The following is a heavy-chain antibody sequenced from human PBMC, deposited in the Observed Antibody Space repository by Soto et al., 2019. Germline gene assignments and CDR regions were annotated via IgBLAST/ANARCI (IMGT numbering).Heavy chain of an antibody. CDR1: GLNFSNHW. J-gene: IGHJ4*02. D-gene: IGHD3-16*01. V-gene: IGHV3-23*01. Sequence: GGSLRLSCTASGLNFSNHWMTWVRQAPGKGLEWVSSINGGGSSTYYTDSVKGRFTISRDNSKNTLYLQMNSPRAEDTAVYYCAKVPAYDYVWGTYYYFDSWGLGALVTVSS. CDR2: INGGGSST. CDR3: AKVPAYDYVWGTYYYFDS.